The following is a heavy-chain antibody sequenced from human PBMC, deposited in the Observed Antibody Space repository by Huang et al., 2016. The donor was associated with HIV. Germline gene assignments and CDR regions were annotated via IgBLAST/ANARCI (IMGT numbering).Heavy chain of an antibody. CDR3: ARDEYGYSSELGLL. V-gene: IGHV1-3*01. J-gene: IGHJ4*02. CDR2: INAGNGNT. D-gene: IGHD5-18*01. Sequence: QVQLVQSGAEVKKPGASVKVSCKASGYTFTSYAMHWVRQAPGQRLEGMGWINAGNGNTKYSQRFQSRVTITRDTAASTAYMELRSLRSEDTAVYYCARDEYGYSSELGLLWGQGTLVTVSS. CDR1: GYTFTSYA.